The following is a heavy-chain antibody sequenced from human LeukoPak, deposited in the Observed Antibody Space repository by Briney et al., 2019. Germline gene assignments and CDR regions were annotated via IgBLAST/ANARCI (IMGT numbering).Heavy chain of an antibody. CDR2: ISYDGSNK. CDR1: GFTFSSYG. CDR3: ANSRPGIAPDY. D-gene: IGHD6-13*01. Sequence: GRSLRLSCAASGFTFSSYGMHWVRQAPGKGLEWVAVISYDGSNKYYADSVKGRFTISRDNSKNTLYLQMNSLRAEDTAVYYCANSRPGIAPDYWGQGTLVTVSS. J-gene: IGHJ4*02. V-gene: IGHV3-30*18.